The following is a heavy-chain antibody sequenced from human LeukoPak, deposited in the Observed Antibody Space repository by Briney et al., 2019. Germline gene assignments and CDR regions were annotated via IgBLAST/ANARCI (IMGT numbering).Heavy chain of an antibody. CDR3: ARGIKTEEWELLGYFDY. V-gene: IGHV3-21*01. Sequence: GGSLGLSCAASGFTFSSYSMNWVRQAPGKGLEWVSSISSSSSYIYYADSVKGRFTISRDNAKNSLYLQMNSLRAEDTAVYYCARGIKTEEWELLGYFDYWGQGTLVTVSS. J-gene: IGHJ4*02. CDR1: GFTFSSYS. D-gene: IGHD1-26*01. CDR2: ISSSSSYI.